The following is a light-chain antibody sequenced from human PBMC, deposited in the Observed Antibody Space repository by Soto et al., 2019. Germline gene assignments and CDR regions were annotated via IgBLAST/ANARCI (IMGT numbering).Light chain of an antibody. V-gene: IGKV1-5*01. CDR3: HQANSFPIT. Sequence: DIQMTQSPSTLSASVGDRVIITCRASQSISDYLAWYQQKPGKAPKLLIYDASNLESGVPSTFSGSGSGTEFTLTISSLQPEDFATYYCHQANSFPITFGQGTRLEIK. CDR2: DAS. CDR1: QSISDY. J-gene: IGKJ5*01.